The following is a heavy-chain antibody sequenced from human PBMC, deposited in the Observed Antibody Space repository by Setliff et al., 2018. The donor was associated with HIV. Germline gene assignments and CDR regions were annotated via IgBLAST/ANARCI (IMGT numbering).Heavy chain of an antibody. V-gene: IGHV4-59*08. CDR1: GGSISSYY. J-gene: IGHJ5*02. CDR2: IYYSGST. Sequence: SETLSLTCTVSGGSISSYYWSWIRQPPGKGLEWIGYIYYSGSTNYNPSLKSRVAISVDTSKNEFSLKLSSVTAADTAVYYCARGQYCGGGSCYSPSYNWFDPWGQGTLVTVSS. CDR3: ARGQYCGGGSCYSPSYNWFDP. D-gene: IGHD2-15*01.